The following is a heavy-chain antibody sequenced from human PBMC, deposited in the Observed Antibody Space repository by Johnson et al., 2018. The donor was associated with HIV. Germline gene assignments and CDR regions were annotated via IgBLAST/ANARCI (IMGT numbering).Heavy chain of an antibody. D-gene: IGHD1-26*01. CDR2: TSSNGDRT. CDR3: ARASQWELDFDAFDI. CDR1: GFSFSSFS. J-gene: IGHJ3*02. Sequence: VQLVESGGGLVQPGGSLRLSCAASGFSFSSFSMHWVRQAPGKGLEYVSTTSSNGDRTYYANSVKGRFIISRDNSENTLYLQMNSLRAEDTAVYYCARASQWELDFDAFDIWGQGTMVTVSS. V-gene: IGHV3-64*01.